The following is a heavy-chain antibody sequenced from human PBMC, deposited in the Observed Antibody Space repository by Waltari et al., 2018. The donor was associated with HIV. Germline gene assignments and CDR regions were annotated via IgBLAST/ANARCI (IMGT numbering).Heavy chain of an antibody. D-gene: IGHD6-19*01. CDR3: ARGAYSSGWTFDY. CDR1: GFPFRSFT. Sequence: QVQLVESGGGGVQPGRSLRLSCAASGFPFRSFTMHWVRQAPGKGLEWVALISYDGSNKYYADSVKGRFTISRDDSKNTLYLQMNSLRAEDTAVYYCARGAYSSGWTFDYWGQGTLVTVSS. CDR2: ISYDGSNK. V-gene: IGHV3-30*04. J-gene: IGHJ4*02.